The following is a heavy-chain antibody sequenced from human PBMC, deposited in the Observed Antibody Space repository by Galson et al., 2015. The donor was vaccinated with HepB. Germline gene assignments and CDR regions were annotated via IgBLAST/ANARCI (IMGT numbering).Heavy chain of an antibody. CDR1: GYTFTGYY. CDR2: INPNSGGT. J-gene: IGHJ3*02. D-gene: IGHD3-10*01. Sequence: SVKVSCKASGYTFTGYYMHWVRQAPGQGLEWMGWINPNSGGTNYAQKFQGRVTMTRDTSISTAYMELSRLRSDDTAVYYFARGPRGVRRNDAFDIWGQGTMVTVSS. V-gene: IGHV1-2*02. CDR3: ARGPRGVRRNDAFDI.